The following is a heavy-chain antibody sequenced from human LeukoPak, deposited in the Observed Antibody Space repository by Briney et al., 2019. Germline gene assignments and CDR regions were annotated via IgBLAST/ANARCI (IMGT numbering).Heavy chain of an antibody. CDR2: IYYSGST. V-gene: IGHV4-39*07. Sequence: SETLSLTCTVSGGSISSSSYYWGWIRQPPGKGLECIGSIYYSGSTNYNPSLKSRVTISVDTSKNQFSLKVSSVTAADTAVYYCARACSSSWYTSCWFDPWGQGTLVTVSS. J-gene: IGHJ5*02. D-gene: IGHD6-13*01. CDR3: ARACSSSWYTSCWFDP. CDR1: GGSISSSSYY.